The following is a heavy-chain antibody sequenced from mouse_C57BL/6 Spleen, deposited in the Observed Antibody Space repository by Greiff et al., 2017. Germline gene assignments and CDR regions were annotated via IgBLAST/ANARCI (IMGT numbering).Heavy chain of an antibody. CDR3: ARGARYGSSYDYFDY. V-gene: IGHV1-82*01. CDR1: GYAFSSSW. J-gene: IGHJ2*01. Sequence: VQLQQSGPELVKPGASVKISCKASGYAFSSSWMNWVKQRPGKGLEWIGRLYPGDGDTNYNGKFKGKATLTADKSSSTAYMQLSSLTSEDSAVYFCARGARYGSSYDYFDYWGQGTTLTVSA. D-gene: IGHD1-1*01. CDR2: LYPGDGDT.